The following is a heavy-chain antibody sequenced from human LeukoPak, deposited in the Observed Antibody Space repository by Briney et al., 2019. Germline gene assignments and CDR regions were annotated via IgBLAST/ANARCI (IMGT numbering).Heavy chain of an antibody. CDR3: ARGRATVTTLSGMDV. J-gene: IGHJ6*02. V-gene: IGHV1-2*04. CDR1: GYTFIGYY. D-gene: IGHD4-17*01. Sequence: ASVKVSCKASGYTFIGYYMHWVRQAPGQGLEWMGWINPNTGGTNYAQKFQGWVTMTRDTSISTAYMELSRLRSDGTAVYYCARGRATVTTLSGMDVWGQGTTVTVSS. CDR2: INPNTGGT.